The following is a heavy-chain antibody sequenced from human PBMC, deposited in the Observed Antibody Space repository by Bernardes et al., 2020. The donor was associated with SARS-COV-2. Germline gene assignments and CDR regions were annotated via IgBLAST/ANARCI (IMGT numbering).Heavy chain of an antibody. CDR2: IAAYNGKT. J-gene: IGHJ3*02. V-gene: IGHV1-18*04. Sequence: ASVKVSCKASGSSLTTYLINWVRQAPGQGLEWMGWIAAYNGKTNYVENFQDRVSMTMDTATSTAYMELSRLRSDDTAVYYCARDRQVVTAAYDAFDIWGQGTMVTVSS. CDR1: GSSLTTYL. CDR3: ARDRQVVTAAYDAFDI. D-gene: IGHD2-21*02.